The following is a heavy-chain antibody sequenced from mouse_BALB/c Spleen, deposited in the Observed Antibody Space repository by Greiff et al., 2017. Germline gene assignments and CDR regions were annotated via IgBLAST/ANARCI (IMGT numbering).Heavy chain of an antibody. Sequence: EVKLVESGGGLVKPGGSLKLSCAASGFTFSSYTMSWVRQTPEKRLEWVATISSGGSYTYYPDSVKGRFTISRDNAKNTLYLQMSSLKSEDTAMYYCTRDQGGRLFAYWGQGTLVTVSA. CDR3: TRDQGGRLFAY. CDR1: GFTFSSYT. V-gene: IGHV5-6-4*01. J-gene: IGHJ3*01. D-gene: IGHD1-1*01. CDR2: ISSGGSYT.